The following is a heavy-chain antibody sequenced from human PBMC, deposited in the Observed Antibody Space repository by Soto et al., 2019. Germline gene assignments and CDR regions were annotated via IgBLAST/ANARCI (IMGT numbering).Heavy chain of an antibody. J-gene: IGHJ4*02. CDR3: AKSGYVSGHY. CDR1: GFTFSTYA. Sequence: EVQLLESGGGLVQPGGSLRLSCVAPGFTFSTYAMSWVRQAPGKGPEWVSVIDATDGKTHYVESVKGRFTISRDNSKNTLFLQMNSLRVEDTAVYYCAKSGYVSGHYWGPGTLVTVAS. V-gene: IGHV3-23*05. D-gene: IGHD5-12*01. CDR2: IDATDGKT.